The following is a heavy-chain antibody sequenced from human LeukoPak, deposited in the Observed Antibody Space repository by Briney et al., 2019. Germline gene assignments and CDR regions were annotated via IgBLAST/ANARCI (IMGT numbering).Heavy chain of an antibody. Sequence: PGRSLRLSCAASGFTFSSYGMHWVRQAPGKGLEWVAVISYDGSNKYYADSVKGRFTISRDNSKNTLYLQMNSLRAEDTAVYYCAKTLVAAAGIDYWGQGTLVTVSS. CDR3: AKTLVAAAGIDY. CDR2: ISYDGSNK. J-gene: IGHJ4*02. V-gene: IGHV3-30*18. D-gene: IGHD6-13*01. CDR1: GFTFSSYG.